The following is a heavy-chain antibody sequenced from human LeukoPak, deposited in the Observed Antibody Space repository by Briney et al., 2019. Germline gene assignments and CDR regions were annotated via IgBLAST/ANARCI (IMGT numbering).Heavy chain of an antibody. J-gene: IGHJ5*02. V-gene: IGHV1-2*02. CDR3: ARVATTRGAFGADVSWFDP. Sequence: GASVKLSCKASGYTFTGCYMDWVRQAPGQGPEWMGWINPNSGGTNYAQKFQGRISMTRDTALSTAFMELSRLRSDDTAVYYCARVATTRGAFGADVSWFDPSGQGTLVTVSS. D-gene: IGHD3-3*01. CDR1: GYTFTGCY. CDR2: INPNSGGT.